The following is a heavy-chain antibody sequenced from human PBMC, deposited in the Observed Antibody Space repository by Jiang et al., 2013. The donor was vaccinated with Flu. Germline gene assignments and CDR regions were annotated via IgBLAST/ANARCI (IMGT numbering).Heavy chain of an antibody. CDR1: GDSISNNNW. V-gene: IGHV4-4*02. J-gene: IGHJ4*02. Sequence: LLKPSGTLSLTCGVSGDSISNNNWWSWVRQPPGKGLEWIGEIYHSGSANYNPSLKSRVSISVDKSRNQFSLKLSSVTAADTAVYYCARDIPMARGAGVWGQGTQVTVSS. D-gene: IGHD3-10*01. CDR3: ARDIPMARGAGV. CDR2: IYHSGSA.